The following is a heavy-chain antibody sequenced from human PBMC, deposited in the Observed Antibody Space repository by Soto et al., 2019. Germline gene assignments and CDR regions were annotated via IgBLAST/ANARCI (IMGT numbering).Heavy chain of an antibody. D-gene: IGHD1-26*01. CDR3: ARLGGSYAVPHFDY. J-gene: IGHJ4*02. V-gene: IGHV4-30-2*01. CDR1: GGSISSGGYS. Sequence: KPSETLSLTCAVSGGSISSGGYSWSWIRQPPGKGLEWIGYMYHSGSTYYNPSLKSRVTISIDRSKNQFSLKLSSVTAADTAVYYCARLGGSYAVPHFDYWGQGTLVTVSS. CDR2: MYHSGST.